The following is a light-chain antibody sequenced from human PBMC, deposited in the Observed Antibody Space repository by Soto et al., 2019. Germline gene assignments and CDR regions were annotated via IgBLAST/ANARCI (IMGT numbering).Light chain of an antibody. CDR3: CSYAGSYTLV. V-gene: IGLV2-11*01. Sequence: QSALTQPRSVSGSPGQSVTISCTGTSSDVGGYNYVSWYQQHPGKAPKLMIYDVIKRPSGVPDRFSGSKSGNTASLTISGLQAEDDADYYCCSYAGSYTLVFGGGTKLTVL. CDR2: DVI. CDR1: SSDVGGYNY. J-gene: IGLJ3*02.